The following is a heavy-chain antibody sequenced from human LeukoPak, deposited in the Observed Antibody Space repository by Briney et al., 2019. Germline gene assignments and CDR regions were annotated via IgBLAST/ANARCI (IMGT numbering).Heavy chain of an antibody. V-gene: IGHV3-43*01. CDR3: AKGSRYYYYMDV. J-gene: IGHJ6*03. CDR2: ITREGGTT. CDR1: GFSFDDYT. Sequence: GGSLRLSCAASGFSFDDYTLHWVRQGPGKGLEWVSLITREGGTTYYADSVQGRFTISRDNSKNSLYLQMNSLRIEDTAFYYCAKGSRYYYYMDVWGKGTTVTVSS.